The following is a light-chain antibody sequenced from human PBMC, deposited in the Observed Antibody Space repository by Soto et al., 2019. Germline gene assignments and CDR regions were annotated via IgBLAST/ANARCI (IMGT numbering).Light chain of an antibody. Sequence: QSVLTQPASVSGSPGQSITIACTGTTSDVGGYNYVSWYQQHPGKAPKLMIYEVRNRPSGVSNRFSGSKSGNTASLAITGLQAEDEADYYCQSYDSSLSGVVFGGWTKLTVL. J-gene: IGLJ2*01. CDR1: TSDVGGYNY. CDR2: EVR. V-gene: IGLV2-14*01. CDR3: QSYDSSLSGVV.